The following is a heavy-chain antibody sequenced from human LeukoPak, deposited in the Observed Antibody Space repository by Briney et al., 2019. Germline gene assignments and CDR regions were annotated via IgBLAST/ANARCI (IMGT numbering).Heavy chain of an antibody. CDR1: GFTFDDYA. CDR2: ISWNSGSI. CDR3: AKDMGGGPYCSGGSCYGYSDAFDI. Sequence: PGRSLRLSCAASGFTFDDYAMHWVRQAPGKGLEWVSGISWNSGSIGYADSVKGRFTIFRDNAKNSLYLQMNSLRAEDTALYYCAKDMGGGPYCSGGSCYGYSDAFDIWGQGTMVTVSS. V-gene: IGHV3-9*01. D-gene: IGHD2-15*01. J-gene: IGHJ3*02.